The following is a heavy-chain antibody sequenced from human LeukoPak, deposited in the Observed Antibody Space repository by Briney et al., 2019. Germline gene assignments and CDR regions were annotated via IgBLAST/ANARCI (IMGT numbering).Heavy chain of an antibody. CDR3: ARGGKYSGYGLDY. J-gene: IGHJ4*02. D-gene: IGHD5-12*01. V-gene: IGHV1-69*13. Sequence: SVKVSCKASGYTFSSYGISWVRQAPGQGLEWMGGIIPIFGTANYAQKCQGRVTITADESTSTAYMELSSLRSEDTAVYYCARGGKYSGYGLDYWGQGTLVTVSS. CDR2: IIPIFGTA. CDR1: GYTFSSYG.